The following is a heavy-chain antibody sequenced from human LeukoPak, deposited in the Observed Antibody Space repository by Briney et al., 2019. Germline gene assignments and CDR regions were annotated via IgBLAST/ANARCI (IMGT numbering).Heavy chain of an antibody. CDR1: GGSISTYY. V-gene: IGHV4-59*01. D-gene: IGHD5/OR15-5a*01. CDR2: IQYSRST. J-gene: IGHJ4*02. Sequence: PSETLSLTCTVSGGSISTYYWSWIRQPPGKGLEWIGSIQYSRSTNYNSSLKSRVTISFDTSKNQLSLRLSSVTAADTAVYYCARGVSVYDWFLDYWGQGTLVTVSS. CDR3: ARGVSVYDWFLDY.